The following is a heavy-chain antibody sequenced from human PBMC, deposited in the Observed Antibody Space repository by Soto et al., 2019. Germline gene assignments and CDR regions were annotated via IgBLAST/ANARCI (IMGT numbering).Heavy chain of an antibody. Sequence: GGSLRLSCAASGFTFSSYAMIWVRQAPGKGLEWVSAISGSGGSTYYVDSVKGRFTISRDNAKNSLYLQMNSLRAEDTAVYYCAREVHSYYDFWSGYPRPYYYYYYMDVWGKGTTVTVSS. CDR2: ISGSGGST. D-gene: IGHD3-3*01. V-gene: IGHV3-23*01. CDR1: GFTFSSYA. J-gene: IGHJ6*03. CDR3: AREVHSYYDFWSGYPRPYYYYYYMDV.